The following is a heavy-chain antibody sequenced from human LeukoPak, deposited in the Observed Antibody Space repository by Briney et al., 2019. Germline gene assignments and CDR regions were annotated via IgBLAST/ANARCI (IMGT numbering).Heavy chain of an antibody. CDR3: AKCDYDFWSGSAFDI. J-gene: IGHJ3*02. D-gene: IGHD3-3*01. V-gene: IGHV3-23*01. CDR2: ISGSGGST. Sequence: GGSLRLPCAASGFAFSTYAMSCVRQAPGKGLEWVSAISGSGGSTYYADSVKGRFTISRDNSKNTLYLQMNSLRAEDTAVYYCAKCDYDFWSGSAFDIWGQGTMVTVSS. CDR1: GFAFSTYA.